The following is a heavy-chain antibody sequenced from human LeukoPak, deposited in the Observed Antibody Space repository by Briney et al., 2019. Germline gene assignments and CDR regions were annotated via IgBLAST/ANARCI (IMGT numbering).Heavy chain of an antibody. V-gene: IGHV1-18*01. D-gene: IGHD4-17*01. CDR2: ISAYNGNT. J-gene: IGHJ5*02. CDR1: GYTFTSYG. Sequence: ASVKVSSKASGYTFTSYGISWVRQAPGQGREWMGWISAYNGNTNYAQKLQGRVTMTTDTSTSTAYMELRSLRSDDTAVYYCARDRSAYDYGDYVNWFDPWGQGTLVTVSS. CDR3: ARDRSAYDYGDYVNWFDP.